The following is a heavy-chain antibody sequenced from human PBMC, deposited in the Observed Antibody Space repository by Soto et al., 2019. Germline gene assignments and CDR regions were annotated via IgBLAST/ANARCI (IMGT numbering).Heavy chain of an antibody. J-gene: IGHJ3*02. CDR1: GGSFSGYY. D-gene: IGHD1-1*01. CDR2: LAYSGSP. CDR3: ARITTFLTFHI. Sequence: TSETLSLTCAVYGGSFSGYYWSWIRQPPGKGLEWIGYLAYSGSPNYSPSLKSRVTISLDRSKNQFSVKLSSVTAADTAVYYCARITTFLTFHIWGQWTMLTVSS. V-gene: IGHV4-59*01.